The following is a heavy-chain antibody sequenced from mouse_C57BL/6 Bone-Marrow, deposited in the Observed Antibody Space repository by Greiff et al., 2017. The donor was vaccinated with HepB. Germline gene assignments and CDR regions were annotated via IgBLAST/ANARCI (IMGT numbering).Heavy chain of an antibody. Sequence: VQLQQSGPELVKPGASVKISCKASGYTFTDYYMNWVKQSHGKSLEWIGDINPNNGGTSYNQKFKGKATLTVDKSSRPAYMELRSLTSEDSAVYYCARRGNYDAMDYWGQGTSVTVSS. D-gene: IGHD2-1*01. CDR1: GYTFTDYY. J-gene: IGHJ4*01. CDR3: ARRGNYDAMDY. CDR2: INPNNGGT. V-gene: IGHV1-26*01.